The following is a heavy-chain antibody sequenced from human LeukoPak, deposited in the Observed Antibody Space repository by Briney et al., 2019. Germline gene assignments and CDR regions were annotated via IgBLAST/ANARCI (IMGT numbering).Heavy chain of an antibody. D-gene: IGHD5-24*01. CDR1: GFTFSSYG. Sequence: GGSLRLSCAASGFTFSSYGMHWVRQAPGKGLEWVAVIWYDGSNKYYADSVKGRFTISRDNSKNTLYLQMNSLRAEDTAVYYCARDLGQEMATPFDYWGQGTLVTVSS. V-gene: IGHV3-33*01. J-gene: IGHJ4*02. CDR2: IWYDGSNK. CDR3: ARDLGQEMATPFDY.